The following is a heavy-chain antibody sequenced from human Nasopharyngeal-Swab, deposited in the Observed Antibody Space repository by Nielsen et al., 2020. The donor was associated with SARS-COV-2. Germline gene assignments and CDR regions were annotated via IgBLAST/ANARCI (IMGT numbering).Heavy chain of an antibody. Sequence: GESLKISCKGSGYSFTSQWIAWVRQMPGKGLEWMGIIYPGDSDTRISPSFQGQVTISVDASTTTAYLQWSSLKASDTAMYYCARTEYGSGTNFDYWGQGTLVTVSS. CDR1: GYSFTSQW. J-gene: IGHJ4*02. CDR2: IYPGDSDT. CDR3: ARTEYGSGTNFDY. V-gene: IGHV5-51*01. D-gene: IGHD3-10*01.